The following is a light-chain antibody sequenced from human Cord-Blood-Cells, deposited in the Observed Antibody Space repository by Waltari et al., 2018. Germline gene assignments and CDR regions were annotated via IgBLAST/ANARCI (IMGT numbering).Light chain of an antibody. J-gene: IGLJ3*02. V-gene: IGLV2-23*01. CDR2: EGS. Sequence: QSALTQPASVSGSPGQSITISCTGTSRDVGSSNLVSWYQQHPGKAPKLMIYEGSKRPSGVSNRFAGSKSGNTASLTISGLQAEDEADYYCCSYAGSSTPNWVFGGGTKLTVL. CDR3: CSYAGSSTPNWV. CDR1: SRDVGSSNL.